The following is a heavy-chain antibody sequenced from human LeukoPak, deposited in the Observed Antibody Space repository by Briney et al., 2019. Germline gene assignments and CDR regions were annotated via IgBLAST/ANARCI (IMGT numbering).Heavy chain of an antibody. J-gene: IGHJ4*02. D-gene: IGHD1-26*01. CDR3: ARVPALVGALDY. Sequence: ASVKVSCKASGYTFTGYYMHWVRQAPGQGLEWMGWINPNSGGTNYAQKFRGRVTMTRDTSISTAYMELSRLRSDDTAVYYCARVPALVGALDYWGQGTLVTVSS. CDR2: INPNSGGT. CDR1: GYTFTGYY. V-gene: IGHV1-2*02.